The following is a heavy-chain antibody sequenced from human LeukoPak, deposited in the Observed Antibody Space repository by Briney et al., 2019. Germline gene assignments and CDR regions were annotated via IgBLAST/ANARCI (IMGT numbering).Heavy chain of an antibody. J-gene: IGHJ4*02. V-gene: IGHV4-59*08. CDR2: IYYSGST. D-gene: IGHD2-21*02. CDR3: ARHGYCGGDCFPYYFDY. CDR1: GGSISSYY. Sequence: ASETLSLTCTVSGGSISSYYWSWIRQPPGKGLEWIGYIYYSGSTNYNPSLKSRVTISVHTSKNQLSLKLSSVTAADTAVYYCARHGYCGGDCFPYYFDYWGQGTLVTVSS.